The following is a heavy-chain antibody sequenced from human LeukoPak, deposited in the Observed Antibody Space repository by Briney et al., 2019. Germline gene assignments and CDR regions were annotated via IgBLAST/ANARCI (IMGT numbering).Heavy chain of an antibody. CDR3: ARGLVAAY. J-gene: IGHJ4*02. D-gene: IGHD2-15*01. V-gene: IGHV4-59*01. Sequence: PSETLSLTCTVSGGSISSYYWSWIRQPPGKGLEWIGYIYYSGSTNYNPSLTSRVTISVDTSKNQFSLKLSSVTAADTAVYYCARGLVAAYWGQGTLVTVSS. CDR2: IYYSGST. CDR1: GGSISSYY.